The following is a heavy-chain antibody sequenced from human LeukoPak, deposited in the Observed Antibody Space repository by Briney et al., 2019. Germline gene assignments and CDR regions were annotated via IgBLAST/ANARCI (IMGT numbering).Heavy chain of an antibody. CDR3: ATIY. CDR1: GFPFSSYW. V-gene: IGHV3-7*01. Sequence: GSLRLSCAASGFPFSSYWMSWVRQAPGKGLEWVANIKPDGSEKYYVDSVKGRFTISRDNAKNSLYLQMNSLRAEDTAVYYCATIYWGQGTLVTVSS. J-gene: IGHJ4*02. CDR2: IKPDGSEK. D-gene: IGHD2-21*01.